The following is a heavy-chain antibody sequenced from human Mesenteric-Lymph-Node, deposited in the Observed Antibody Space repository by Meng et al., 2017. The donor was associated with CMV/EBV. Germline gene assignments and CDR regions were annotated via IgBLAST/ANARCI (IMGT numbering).Heavy chain of an antibody. CDR1: GFTFSSYS. V-gene: IGHV3-21*01. CDR2: ISSSSSYI. J-gene: IGHJ4*02. D-gene: IGHD6-13*01. Sequence: GESLKISCAASGFTFSSYSMNWVRQAPGKGLEWVSSISSSSSYIYYADSVKGRFTISRDNAKNSLYLQMNSLRAEDTAVYYCAREPSGVAANNYWGQGTLVTVSS. CDR3: AREPSGVAANNY.